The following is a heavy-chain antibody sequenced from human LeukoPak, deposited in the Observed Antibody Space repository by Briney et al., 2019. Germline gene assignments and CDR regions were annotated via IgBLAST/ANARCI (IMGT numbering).Heavy chain of an antibody. Sequence: GGSLRLSCAASGFTFSSYAMHWVRQAPGKGLEWVAVISYDGSNKYYADSVKGRFTISRDNSKNTLYLQMNSLRAEDTAVYYCARDKYPYYGDYVGYDYWGQGTLVTVSS. J-gene: IGHJ4*02. CDR1: GFTFSSYA. D-gene: IGHD4-17*01. CDR3: ARDKYPYYGDYVGYDY. V-gene: IGHV3-30*04. CDR2: ISYDGSNK.